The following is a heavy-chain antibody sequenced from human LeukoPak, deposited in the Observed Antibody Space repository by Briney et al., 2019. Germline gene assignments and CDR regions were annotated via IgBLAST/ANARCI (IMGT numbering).Heavy chain of an antibody. D-gene: IGHD5-18*01. CDR2: IIPIFGTA. CDR1: GGTFSSYA. V-gene: IGHV1-69*05. CDR3: ARVWGRGYSYGYFDY. Sequence: SVKVSCKASGGTFSSYAISWVRQAPGQGLEWMGGIIPIFGTANYAQKFQGRVTITTDESTSTAYMELSSLRSEDMAVYYCARVWGRGYSYGYFDYWGQGTLVTVSS. J-gene: IGHJ4*02.